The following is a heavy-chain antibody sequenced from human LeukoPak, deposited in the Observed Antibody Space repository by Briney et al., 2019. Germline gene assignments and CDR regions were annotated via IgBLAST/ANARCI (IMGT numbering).Heavy chain of an antibody. Sequence: VSGPTLSHPPPTLTVTFTVFGFSLPTRGAGVGWIRQPPEKGVEWICNMSYSGSTKYNHSLRSRVTISVDTSKHQFSLKLSSVTAEDTAVYYCAREVYGSRSYYIPHYCYMDVWGKGTTVSISS. CDR1: GFSLPTRGAG. J-gene: IGHJ6*03. CDR3: AREVYGSRSYYIPHYCYMDV. D-gene: IGHD3-10*01. V-gene: IGHV4-61*08. CDR2: MSYSGST.